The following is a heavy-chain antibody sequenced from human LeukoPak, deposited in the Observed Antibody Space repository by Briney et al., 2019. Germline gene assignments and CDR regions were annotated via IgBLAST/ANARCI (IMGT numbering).Heavy chain of an antibody. D-gene: IGHD1-26*01. CDR2: IKEDGSEK. CDR3: ARDKGVGFDY. CDR1: GLTFSSYW. V-gene: IGHV3-7*01. Sequence: PGGSLRLSCAASGLTFSSYWMSWVRQAPGKGLEWVANIKEDGSEKYYVDSVKGRFTTSRDNAKNSLYLQMNSLRAEDTAVYYCARDKGVGFDYWGQGTLVTVSS. J-gene: IGHJ4*02.